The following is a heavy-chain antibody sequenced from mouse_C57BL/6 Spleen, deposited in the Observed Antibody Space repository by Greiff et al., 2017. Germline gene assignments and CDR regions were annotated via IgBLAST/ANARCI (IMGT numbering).Heavy chain of an antibody. CDR3: AIIHSTGYYAMDY. CDR2: IHPSDSDT. Sequence: QVQLQQSGAELVKPGASVQVSCKASGYTFTSYWMHWVKQRPGQGLEWIGRIHPSDSDTNYNQKFKGKATLTVDKTSTTAYMQLSSLASEDSAVYYCAIIHSTGYYAMDYWGQGTSVTVSS. V-gene: IGHV1-74*01. CDR1: GYTFTSYW. D-gene: IGHD3-1*01. J-gene: IGHJ4*01.